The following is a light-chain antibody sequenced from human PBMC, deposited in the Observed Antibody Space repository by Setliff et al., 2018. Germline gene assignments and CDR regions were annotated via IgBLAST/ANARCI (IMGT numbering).Light chain of an antibody. V-gene: IGLV2-11*01. Sequence: QSALTQPASVSGSPGQSITISCTGTSSDVGRYNFVSWYQQHPGKAPKLIIYDVTKRPSGVPDRFSGSKSGNTASLTISGLQAEDEADYSCCSYADTYISVFGTGTKVTVL. CDR2: DVT. CDR3: CSYADTYISV. CDR1: SSDVGRYNF. J-gene: IGLJ1*01.